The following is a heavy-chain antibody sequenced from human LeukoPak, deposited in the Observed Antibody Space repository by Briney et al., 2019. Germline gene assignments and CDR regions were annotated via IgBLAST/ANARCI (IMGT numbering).Heavy chain of an antibody. V-gene: IGHV4-61*08. CDR2: IYYSGST. CDR1: GGSISSGDYY. D-gene: IGHD1-26*01. CDR3: ARVLRWELPPDY. J-gene: IGHJ4*02. Sequence: KTSETLSLTCTVSGGSISSGDYYWSWIRQPPGKGLEWIGYIYYSGSTNYNPSLKSRVTISVDTSKNQFSLKLSSVTAADTAVYYCARVLRWELPPDYWGQGTLVTVSS.